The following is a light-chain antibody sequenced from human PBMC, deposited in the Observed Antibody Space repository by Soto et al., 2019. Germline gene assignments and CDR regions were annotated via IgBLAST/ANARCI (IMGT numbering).Light chain of an antibody. V-gene: IGKV3-20*01. Sequence: EIVLTQSPATLSLSPGEIATLYFSASQSVSSSYLAWYQQKPGQAPRLLIYGASSRATGIPDRFSGSGSGTDFTLTISRLEPEDFAVYYCQQYGSSGTFGQGTKVDIK. J-gene: IGKJ1*01. CDR2: GAS. CDR1: QSVSSSY. CDR3: QQYGSSGT.